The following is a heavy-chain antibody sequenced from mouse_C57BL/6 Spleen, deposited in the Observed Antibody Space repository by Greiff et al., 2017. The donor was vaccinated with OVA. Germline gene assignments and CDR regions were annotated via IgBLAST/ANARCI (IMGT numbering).Heavy chain of an antibody. V-gene: IGHV1-76*01. D-gene: IGHD2-4*01. CDR1: GYTFTDYY. CDR3: ARGGYDYEDAMDY. J-gene: IGHJ4*01. CDR2: IYPGSGNT. Sequence: QVQLQQSGAELVRPGASVKLSCKASGYTFTDYYINWVKQRPGQGLEWIARIYPGSGNTHYNEKFKGKATLTAEKSSSTAYMQLSSLTSEDSAVYFCARGGYDYEDAMDYWGQGTSVTVSS.